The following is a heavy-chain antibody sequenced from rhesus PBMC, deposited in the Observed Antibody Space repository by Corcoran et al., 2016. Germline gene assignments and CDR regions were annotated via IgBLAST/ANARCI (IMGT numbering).Heavy chain of an antibody. J-gene: IGHJ6*01. CDR1: GGSITGYHN. Sequence: QVQLQESGPGLVKPSENLSLTCTVSGGSITGYHNWNWIRAAPGKGLEWIGAVYGNRASTNYNPSLKSRVTISKDTSKNQFSLRLTSVTAADTAVYYCARQGYTDHLGGLDSWGQGVVVTVSS. V-gene: IGHV4-143*01. CDR2: VYGNRAST. CDR3: ARQGYTDHLGGLDS. D-gene: IGHD2-39*02.